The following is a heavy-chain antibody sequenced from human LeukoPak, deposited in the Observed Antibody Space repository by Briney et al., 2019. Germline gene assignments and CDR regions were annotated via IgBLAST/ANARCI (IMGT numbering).Heavy chain of an antibody. CDR3: ARIRGYDCSGGSCYPFYFDY. Sequence: GESLKISCKGSGYSFTSYWIGWVRQMPGKGLEWMGIIYPGDSDTRYSPSFQGQVTISADKSISTAYLQWGSLKASDTAMYYCARIRGYDCSGGSCYPFYFDYWGQGTLVTVSS. D-gene: IGHD2-15*01. J-gene: IGHJ4*02. V-gene: IGHV5-51*01. CDR1: GYSFTSYW. CDR2: IYPGDSDT.